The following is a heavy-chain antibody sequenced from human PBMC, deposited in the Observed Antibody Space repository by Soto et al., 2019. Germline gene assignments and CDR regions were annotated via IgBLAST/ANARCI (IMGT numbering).Heavy chain of an antibody. CDR3: ATMGTPATGLYYFDY. Sequence: SETLSLTCTVSGGSISSGNYYWGWIRQPPGKGLEWIGFISYSGSTYYNLSLKSRVTISVDTFKNQFSLNLSFVTAADTALYYCATMGTPATGLYYFDYWGQGTLVTVSS. CDR1: GGSISSGNYY. V-gene: IGHV4-30-4*01. J-gene: IGHJ4*02. CDR2: ISYSGST. D-gene: IGHD2-15*01.